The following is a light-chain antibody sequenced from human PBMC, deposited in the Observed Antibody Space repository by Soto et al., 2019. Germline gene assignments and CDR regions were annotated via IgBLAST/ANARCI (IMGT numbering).Light chain of an antibody. CDR3: QQYYSTPQR. Sequence: DIVLTQSPDSLAVSLGERATINCKSSQSVLYTSNNKNYFAWYQQKPGQPPKLLIYWASTRESGVPDRFSGSGSATDFTLTISSLQAEDVAVYYCQQYYSTPQRFGQGTKVEIK. V-gene: IGKV4-1*01. CDR2: WAS. CDR1: QSVLYTSNNKNY. J-gene: IGKJ1*01.